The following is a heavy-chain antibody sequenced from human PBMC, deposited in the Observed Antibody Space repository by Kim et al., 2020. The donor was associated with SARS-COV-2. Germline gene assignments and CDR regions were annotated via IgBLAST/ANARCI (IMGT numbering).Heavy chain of an antibody. Sequence: SETLSLTCAVYGGSFSGYYWSWIRQPPGKGLEWIGEINHSGSTNYNPSLKSRVTISVDTSKNQFSLKLSSVTAADTAVYYCARSPIQLWSAFDYWGQGTLVTVSS. CDR2: INHSGST. CDR1: GGSFSGYY. J-gene: IGHJ4*02. D-gene: IGHD5-18*01. V-gene: IGHV4-34*01. CDR3: ARSPIQLWSAFDY.